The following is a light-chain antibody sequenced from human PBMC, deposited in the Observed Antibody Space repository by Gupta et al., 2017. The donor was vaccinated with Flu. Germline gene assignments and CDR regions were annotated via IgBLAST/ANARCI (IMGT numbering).Light chain of an antibody. CDR3: TSYRSSSALYV. J-gene: IGLJ1*01. V-gene: IGLV2-14*01. CDR2: EVS. Sequence: QSALTHPASVSESPGQSITISCTGTSSDVGGYNNVSWYQQHPGKAPKLMIYEVSYRPSGVSNRFSGSKSGNTASLAISGLQAEDEADYYCTSYRSSSALYVFGTGTKVTVL. CDR1: SSDVGGYNN.